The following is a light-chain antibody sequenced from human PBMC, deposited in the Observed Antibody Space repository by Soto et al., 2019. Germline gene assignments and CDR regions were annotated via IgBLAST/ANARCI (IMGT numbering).Light chain of an antibody. J-gene: IGLJ1*01. V-gene: IGLV1-40*01. Sequence: QSVLTQPPSVSGAPGQRVTISRTGSSSNIGAGYDVNWYQQLPETAPKLLIFGDSNRPSGVPDRFSGSKSGTSASLVITGLQADDEADYYCQSNDNGLSGSDVFGTGTK. CDR3: QSNDNGLSGSDV. CDR2: GDS. CDR1: SSNIGAGYD.